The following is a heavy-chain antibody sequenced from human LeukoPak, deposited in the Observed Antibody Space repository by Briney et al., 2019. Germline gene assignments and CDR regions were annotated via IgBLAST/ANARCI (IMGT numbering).Heavy chain of an antibody. D-gene: IGHD6-6*01. Sequence: ASVKVSCKASGGTFSSYAISWVRQAPGQGPEWMGRVIPILGIANYAQKFQGRVTITADKSTSTAYMELSSLRSEDTAVYYCARGPYSSSSHFDYWGQGTLVTVSS. CDR3: ARGPYSSSSHFDY. CDR2: VIPILGIA. J-gene: IGHJ4*02. V-gene: IGHV1-69*04. CDR1: GGTFSSYA.